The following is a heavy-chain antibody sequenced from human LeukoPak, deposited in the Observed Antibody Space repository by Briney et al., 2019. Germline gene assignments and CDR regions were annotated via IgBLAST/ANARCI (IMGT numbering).Heavy chain of an antibody. CDR3: ARDRRIAVAGTVYNWFDP. D-gene: IGHD6-19*01. V-gene: IGHV1-69*06. CDR2: SIPIFGTA. J-gene: IGHJ5*02. CDR1: GGTFSSYA. Sequence: ASVKVSCKASGGTFSSYAISWVRQAPGQGLECIGGSIPIFGTANYAQKFQGRVTITADKSTSTAYMELSSLRSEDTAVYYCARDRRIAVAGTVYNWFDPWGQGTLVTVSS.